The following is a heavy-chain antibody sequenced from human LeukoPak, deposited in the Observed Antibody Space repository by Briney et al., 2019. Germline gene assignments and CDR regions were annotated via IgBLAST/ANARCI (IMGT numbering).Heavy chain of an antibody. CDR1: GYTFISYG. D-gene: IGHD2-15*01. CDR2: ISTYNGNT. Sequence: GASVKVSCKASGYTFISYGISWVRQAPGQGLEWMGWISTYNGNTNYAQKLQGRVTMTTDTSTSIAYMELRSLRSDATAVYYCAGCSGGSCTGYYFDYWGQGTLVTVSS. CDR3: AGCSGGSCTGYYFDY. J-gene: IGHJ4*02. V-gene: IGHV1-18*01.